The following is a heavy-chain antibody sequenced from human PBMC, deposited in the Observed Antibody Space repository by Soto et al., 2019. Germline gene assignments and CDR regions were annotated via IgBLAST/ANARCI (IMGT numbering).Heavy chain of an antibody. CDR2: IIPIFGTA. CDR1: GGTFSSYA. CDR3: ARGLNDYVWGSYRYTGYFDY. D-gene: IGHD3-16*02. Sequence: QVQLVQSGAEVKKPGSSVKVSCKASGGTFSSYAISWVRQAPGQGLEWMGGIIPIFGTANYAQKFQGRVTITAEEATSTAYMELSSLRSEDTAVYYCARGLNDYVWGSYRYTGYFDYWGQGTLVTVSS. V-gene: IGHV1-69*01. J-gene: IGHJ4*02.